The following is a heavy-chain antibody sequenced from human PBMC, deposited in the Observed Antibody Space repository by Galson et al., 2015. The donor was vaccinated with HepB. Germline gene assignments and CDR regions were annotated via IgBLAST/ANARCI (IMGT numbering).Heavy chain of an antibody. CDR2: IYTSGST. CDR1: GGSISSYY. J-gene: IGHJ6*02. Sequence: SETLSLTCTVSGGSISSYYWSWIRQPAGKGLEWIGRIYTSGSTNYNPSLKSRVTMSVDTSKNQFSLKLSSVTAADTAVYYCAREKEEEDYDGNYYYYGMDVWGQGTTVTVSS. V-gene: IGHV4-4*07. D-gene: IGHD4-23*01. CDR3: AREKEEEDYDGNYYYYGMDV.